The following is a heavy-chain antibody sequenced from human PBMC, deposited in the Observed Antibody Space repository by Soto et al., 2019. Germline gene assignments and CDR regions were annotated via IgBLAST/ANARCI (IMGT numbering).Heavy chain of an antibody. D-gene: IGHD1-26*01. Sequence: VSGPTLVNPTQTLTLTCTYSGFSLTTIGAGVGWIRQPPGKALEWLALISWKDDKRYNPGLESRLTITKDTSKNQVILTLTNMDHVEKATYLCAHRYSGNYYRWYFDSWGQGTLVTVSP. V-gene: IGHV2-5*01. J-gene: IGHJ4*02. CDR3: AHRYSGNYYRWYFDS. CDR1: GFSLTTIGAG. CDR2: ISWKDDK.